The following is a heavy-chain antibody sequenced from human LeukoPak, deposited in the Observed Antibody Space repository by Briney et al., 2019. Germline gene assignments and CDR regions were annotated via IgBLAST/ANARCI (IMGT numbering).Heavy chain of an antibody. J-gene: IGHJ4*02. V-gene: IGHV3-15*01. CDR3: STGSISGVFTHAEDY. D-gene: IGHD3-3*01. CDR2: IKSKSDGGTA. Sequence: SGGSLRLSCIASGFIFNTAWMSWFRQVPGKGLEWVGRIKSKSDGGTADYAAPVKDRFIISRDDSKNTLYLQMDSLKTEDTAVYYCSTGSISGVFTHAEDYWGQGTLVTVSS. CDR1: GFIFNTAW.